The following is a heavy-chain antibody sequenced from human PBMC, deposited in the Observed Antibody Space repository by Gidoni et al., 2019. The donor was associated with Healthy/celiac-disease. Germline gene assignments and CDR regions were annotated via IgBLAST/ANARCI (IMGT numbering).Heavy chain of an antibody. Sequence: QVQLVAPGGGVARPGSSVTLSWSASGLTSSGNAMHWVRQAPGKGLEWVAVISHDGSNKYYADSVKGRFTISRDNSKNTLYLQMNSLRAEDTAVYYCARERKEVLVGYFDYWGQGTLVTVSS. J-gene: IGHJ4*02. CDR1: GLTSSGNA. CDR3: ARERKEVLVGYFDY. CDR2: ISHDGSNK. V-gene: IGHV3-30*16. D-gene: IGHD3-16*02.